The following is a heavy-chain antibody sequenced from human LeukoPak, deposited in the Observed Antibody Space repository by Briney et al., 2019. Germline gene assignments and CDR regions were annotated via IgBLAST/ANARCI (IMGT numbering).Heavy chain of an antibody. D-gene: IGHD5-12*01. CDR2: ISGSGGST. V-gene: IGHV3-23*01. CDR1: GFTFSSYA. CDR3: AKDQGGDSGYDSLNFDY. J-gene: IGHJ4*02. Sequence: GGSLRLSCAASGFTFSSYAMSWVRQAPGKGLEWVSAISGSGGSTYYADSVKGRFTISRDNSKNTLYLQMNSLRAEDTAVYYCAKDQGGDSGYDSLNFDYWGQGTLVTVSS.